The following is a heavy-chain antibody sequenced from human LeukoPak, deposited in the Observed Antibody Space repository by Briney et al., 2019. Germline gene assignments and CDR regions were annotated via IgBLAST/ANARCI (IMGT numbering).Heavy chain of an antibody. CDR3: ASRIAASITHYYYYYMDV. CDR1: GFTFSNYA. Sequence: GGSLRLSCAASGFTFSNYAMSWVRQAPGKGLEWVSAISGSGGSTYHADPVKGRFTISRDNSKNTLYLQMNSLRAEDTAVYYCASRIAASITHYYYYYMDVWGKGTTVTVSS. J-gene: IGHJ6*03. V-gene: IGHV3-23*01. CDR2: ISGSGGST. D-gene: IGHD6-13*01.